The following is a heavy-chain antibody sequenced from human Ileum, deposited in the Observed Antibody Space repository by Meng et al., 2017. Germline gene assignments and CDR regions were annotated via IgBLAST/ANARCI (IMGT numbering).Heavy chain of an antibody. CDR3: ATSNDRDVYYLGY. Sequence: QGRLRGSGPRLVKPSGTLPLACAVSGTWWSWVRQPPGKGLEWIGEIFQSGRTNYNPSLKSRVTISIDKSKSQISLQLSAVTAADTAVYSCATSNDRDVYYLGYWGQGTLVTVSS. CDR1: GTW. D-gene: IGHD3-22*01. J-gene: IGHJ4*02. CDR2: IFQSGRT. V-gene: IGHV4-4*02.